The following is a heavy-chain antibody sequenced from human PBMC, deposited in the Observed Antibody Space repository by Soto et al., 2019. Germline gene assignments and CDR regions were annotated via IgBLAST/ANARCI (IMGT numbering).Heavy chain of an antibody. D-gene: IGHD3-10*01. V-gene: IGHV1-18*03. J-gene: IGHJ4*02. CDR1: GYTFTDNG. CDR2: INCYNGDT. Sequence: ASVKVSCKASGYTFTDNGITWVRQAPGQGLEWMGWINCYNGDTKYAQKLKGRVTMTTDTSTSTAIKELRDLRSDDMAVYFCARASTSGNYWHFYWGQGTLVTVSS. CDR3: ARASTSGNYWHFY.